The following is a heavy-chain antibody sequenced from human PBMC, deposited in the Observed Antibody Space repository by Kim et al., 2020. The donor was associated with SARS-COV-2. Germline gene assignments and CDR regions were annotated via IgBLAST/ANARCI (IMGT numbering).Heavy chain of an antibody. Sequence: DSVKGRFSIARGNAKNALYLQRNSLRAEDTAVYYCGRDSSLTTVTIFDYWGQGTLVTVSS. CDR3: GRDSSLTTVTIFDY. V-gene: IGHV3-21*01. D-gene: IGHD4-17*01. J-gene: IGHJ4*02.